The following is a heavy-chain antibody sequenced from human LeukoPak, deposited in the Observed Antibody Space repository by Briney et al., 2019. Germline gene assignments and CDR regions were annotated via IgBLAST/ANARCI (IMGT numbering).Heavy chain of an antibody. CDR3: ARDRITVAGSSAY. J-gene: IGHJ4*02. V-gene: IGHV7-4-1*02. Sequence: ASVKVSCKASGYTFTDYAMNWVRQAPGQGLEWMGWINTNTGNPTYAQAFTGRFVFSLDTSVNTAYLHIISLKTEDTAVYYCARDRITVAGSSAYWGQGTLVTASS. CDR1: GYTFTDYA. D-gene: IGHD6-19*01. CDR2: INTNTGNP.